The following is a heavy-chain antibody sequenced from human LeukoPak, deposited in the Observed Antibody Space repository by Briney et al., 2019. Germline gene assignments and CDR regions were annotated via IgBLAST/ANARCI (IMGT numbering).Heavy chain of an antibody. J-gene: IGHJ4*02. V-gene: IGHV1-18*01. D-gene: IGHD6-19*01. Sequence: ASVTVSCKASGYTFTSYGISWVRQAPGQGLEWMGWMNTYNGNTNYAQKLQGRVTMTTDTSTSTAYMELRSLRSDDTAVYYCARAVAGPYFDYWGQGTLVTVSS. CDR1: GYTFTSYG. CDR2: MNTYNGNT. CDR3: ARAVAGPYFDY.